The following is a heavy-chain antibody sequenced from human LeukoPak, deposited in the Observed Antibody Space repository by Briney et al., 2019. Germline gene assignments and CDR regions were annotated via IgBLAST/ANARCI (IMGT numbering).Heavy chain of an antibody. Sequence: VASVKLSCKASGYTFTSYGISWVRQAPGQGLEWMGWISAYNGNTNYAQKLQGRVTMTQDTSTSTAYMELRSLRSDDTAVYYCARIGLAAAGTNYDYWGQGTLVTVSS. V-gene: IGHV1-18*01. CDR2: ISAYNGNT. D-gene: IGHD6-13*01. CDR1: GYTFTSYG. J-gene: IGHJ4*02. CDR3: ARIGLAAAGTNYDY.